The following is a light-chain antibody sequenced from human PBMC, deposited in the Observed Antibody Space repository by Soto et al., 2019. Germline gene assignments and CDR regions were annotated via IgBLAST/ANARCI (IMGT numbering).Light chain of an antibody. J-gene: IGLJ2*01. CDR3: SSYTAASTLDVV. CDR2: EVT. V-gene: IGLV2-14*01. CDR1: SSDGDS. Sequence: QSVLTQPASVSGSPGQSITISCSGTSSDGDSVSWYQQHPGKAPKLIIYEVTNRPSGVSNRFSGSKSDYTASLTISGLQAEDEADYYCSSYTAASTLDVVFGGGTKGTVL.